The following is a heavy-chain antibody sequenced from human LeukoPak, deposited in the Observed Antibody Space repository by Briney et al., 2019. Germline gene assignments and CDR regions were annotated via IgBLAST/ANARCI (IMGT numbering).Heavy chain of an antibody. CDR3: ARMTRRGAAATHGAFDI. D-gene: IGHD6-13*01. Sequence: SGPALVKPTQTLTLTCTFSGFSLSTSGMCVSWIRQPPGKALEWLARIDWDDDKYYSTSLKTRLTISKDTSKNQVVLTMTNMDPVDTATYYCARMTRRGAAATHGAFDIWGRGTMVTVSS. V-gene: IGHV2-70*11. CDR2: IDWDDDK. CDR1: GFSLSTSGMC. J-gene: IGHJ3*02.